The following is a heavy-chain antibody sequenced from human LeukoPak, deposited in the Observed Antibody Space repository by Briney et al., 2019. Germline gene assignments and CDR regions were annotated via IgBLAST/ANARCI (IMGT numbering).Heavy chain of an antibody. CDR3: ARDKEPTPLRYFDWLLSGYFDY. Sequence: PGGSLRLSCAASGFTFSSYGMHWVRQAPGKGLVWVSRINSDGSSTNYADSVKGRFTISRDNAKNTLYLQMNSLRAEDTAVYYCARDKEPTPLRYFDWLLSGYFDYWGQGTLVTVSS. D-gene: IGHD3-9*01. V-gene: IGHV3-74*01. J-gene: IGHJ4*02. CDR2: INSDGSST. CDR1: GFTFSSYG.